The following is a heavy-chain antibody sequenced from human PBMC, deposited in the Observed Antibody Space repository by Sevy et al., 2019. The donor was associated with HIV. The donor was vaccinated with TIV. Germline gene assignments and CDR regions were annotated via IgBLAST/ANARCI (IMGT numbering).Heavy chain of an antibody. J-gene: IGHJ6*02. CDR2: IKSKPDGGTT. V-gene: IGHV3-15*01. CDR1: GFTFSHAW. CDR3: STDPIIVLLVTDGMDV. Sequence: GGSLRLSCAASGFTFSHAWMCWVRQAPGKGLEWVGRIKSKPDGGTTDYAAPVKGRFTISRDDSKNTLFLQMNSLKTDDTAVYYCSTDPIIVLLVTDGMDVWGQRTTVTVSS. D-gene: IGHD2-8*02.